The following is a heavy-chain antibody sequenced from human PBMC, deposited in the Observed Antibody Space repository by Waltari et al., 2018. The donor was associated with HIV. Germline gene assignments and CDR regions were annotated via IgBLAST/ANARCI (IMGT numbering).Heavy chain of an antibody. CDR2: ISYDGSNK. Sequence: QVQLVESGGGVVQPGRSLRLPCPASGFTFSRYGMHWSRQAPGKGLEWVAVISYDGSNKYYADSVKGRFTISRDNSKNTLYLQMNSLRAEDTAVYYCAKDEALYSSSWYFDYWGQGTLVTVSS. CDR1: GFTFSRYG. CDR3: AKDEALYSSSWYFDY. J-gene: IGHJ4*02. V-gene: IGHV3-30*18. D-gene: IGHD6-13*01.